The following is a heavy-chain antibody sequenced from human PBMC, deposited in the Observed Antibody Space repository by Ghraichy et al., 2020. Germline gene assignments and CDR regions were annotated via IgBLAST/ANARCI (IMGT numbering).Heavy chain of an antibody. CDR3: AKTGGDDYGDYGGMDV. CDR2: ISGSGGST. D-gene: IGHD4-17*01. Sequence: GESLNISCAASGFTFSSYAMSWVRQAPGKGLEWVSAISGSGGSTYYADSVKGRFTISRDNSKNTLYLQMNSLRAEDTAVYYCAKTGGDDYGDYGGMDVWGQGTTVTVSS. J-gene: IGHJ6*02. V-gene: IGHV3-23*01. CDR1: GFTFSSYA.